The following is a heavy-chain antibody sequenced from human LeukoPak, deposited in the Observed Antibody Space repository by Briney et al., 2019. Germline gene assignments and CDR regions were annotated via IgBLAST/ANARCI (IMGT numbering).Heavy chain of an antibody. V-gene: IGHV4-59*10. J-gene: IGHJ5*02. Sequence: SETLSLTCAVYGGSFRGYYWSWIREPAGKGLEWIGRMSSSGISTYSPSLKSRVTISIDTSRNQFSMNLNSVTAADTAVYYCARGAGPPWFDPWGQGTLVTVSS. CDR2: MSSSGIS. CDR3: ARGAGPPWFDP. D-gene: IGHD6-19*01. CDR1: GGSFRGYY.